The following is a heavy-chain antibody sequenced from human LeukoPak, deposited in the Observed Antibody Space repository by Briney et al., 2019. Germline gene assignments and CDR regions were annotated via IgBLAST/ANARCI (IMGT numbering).Heavy chain of an antibody. J-gene: IGHJ4*02. V-gene: IGHV4-4*07. CDR2: IYTSGST. D-gene: IGHD2-2*01. CDR3: ARESPEFGVPAATTDY. CDR1: GGSISSYY. Sequence: SETLSLTCTVSGGSISSYYWSWIRQPAGKGLEWIGRIYTSGSTNYNPSLKSRVTMSVDTSKNQFSLKLSSVTAADTAVYYCARESPEFGVPAATTDYWGQGTLVTVSS.